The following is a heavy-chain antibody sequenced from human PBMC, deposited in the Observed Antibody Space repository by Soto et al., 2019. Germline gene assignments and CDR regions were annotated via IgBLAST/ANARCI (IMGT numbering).Heavy chain of an antibody. CDR3: ARGVSNYDFWSGYSHYYYYMDV. D-gene: IGHD3-3*01. V-gene: IGHV4-34*01. J-gene: IGHJ6*03. CDR1: XGSFSGYY. Sequence: PSETLSLTCAVYXGSFSGYYWSWIRQPPGKGLEWIGEINHSGSTNYNPSLKSRVTISVDTSKSQFSLKLSSVTAADTAIYYCARGVSNYDFWSGYSHYYYYMDVWGKGTTVTVSS. CDR2: INHSGST.